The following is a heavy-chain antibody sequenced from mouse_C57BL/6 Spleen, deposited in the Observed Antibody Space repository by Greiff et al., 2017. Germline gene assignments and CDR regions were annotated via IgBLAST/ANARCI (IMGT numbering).Heavy chain of an antibody. V-gene: IGHV5-17*01. CDR2: ISSGSSTI. D-gene: IGHD1-1*01. CDR3: ASPSIYGSSVDY. Sequence: EVQGVESGGGLVKPGGSLKLSCAASGFTFSDYGMHWVRQAPEKGLEWVAYISSGSSTIYYADTVKGRFTISRDNAKNSLFLQMTSLRSEDTAMYYCASPSIYGSSVDYWGQGTTLTVSS. J-gene: IGHJ2*01. CDR1: GFTFSDYG.